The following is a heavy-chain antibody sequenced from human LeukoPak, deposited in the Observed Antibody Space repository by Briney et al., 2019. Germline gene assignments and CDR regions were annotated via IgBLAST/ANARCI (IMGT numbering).Heavy chain of an antibody. CDR2: ISAYNGNT. D-gene: IGHD6-19*01. CDR1: GYTFTSYG. V-gene: IGHV1-18*01. J-gene: IGHJ4*02. CDR3: ALRIAVAVLAV. Sequence: GASVKVSCKASGYTFTSYGISWVRQAPGQGLEWMGWISAYNGNTNYAQKFQGRVTITADESTSTAYMELSSLRSEDTAVYYCALRIAVAVLAVWGQGTLVTVSS.